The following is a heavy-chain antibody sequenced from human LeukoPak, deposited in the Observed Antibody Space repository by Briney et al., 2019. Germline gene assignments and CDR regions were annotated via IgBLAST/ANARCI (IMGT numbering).Heavy chain of an antibody. CDR2: ISYDGSNK. CDR1: GFNFDNYA. Sequence: PGGSLRLSCVASGFNFDNYAMHWVRQAPGKGLEWVAVISYDGSNKYCADSVKGRFTISRDNSKNTLYLQMNSLRAEDTAVYYCAFSRSSTNAFDIWGQGTMVTVSS. V-gene: IGHV3-30-3*01. CDR3: AFSRSSTNAFDI. D-gene: IGHD2-2*01. J-gene: IGHJ3*02.